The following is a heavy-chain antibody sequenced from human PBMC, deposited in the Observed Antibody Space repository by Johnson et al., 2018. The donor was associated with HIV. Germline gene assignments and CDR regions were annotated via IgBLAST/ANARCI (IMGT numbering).Heavy chain of an antibody. D-gene: IGHD2-8*01. CDR1: GFTFSSYA. J-gene: IGHJ3*02. CDR2: ISYDGSNK. V-gene: IGHV3-30-3*01. Sequence: QVQLVESGGGVVQPGRSLRLSCAASGFTFSSYAMHWVRQAPGKGLEWVAVISYDGSNKYYADSVKGRFTISRDNSKNTLYLHMTSLRVEDTAVYYCAKDLVLMDFGGAFDIWGQGTMVTVSS. CDR3: AKDLVLMDFGGAFDI.